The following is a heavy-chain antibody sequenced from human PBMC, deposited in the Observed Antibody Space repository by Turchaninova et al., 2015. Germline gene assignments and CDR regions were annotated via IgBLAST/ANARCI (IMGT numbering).Heavy chain of an antibody. CDR1: GFSLRNTRLG. J-gene: IGHJ4*02. CDR2: IFSNGEK. Sequence: QVTLKESGPVLVKPTEPLTLTCTVSGFSLRNTRLGVSWIRQPPGKALEWVAHIFSNGEKSYNTSRKSRLTIYEDTSKSQVVLTMTNMDPVDTATYYCARLHGDDLGLDYWGQGTLVTVSS. V-gene: IGHV2-26*01. D-gene: IGHD3-10*01. CDR3: ARLHGDDLGLDY.